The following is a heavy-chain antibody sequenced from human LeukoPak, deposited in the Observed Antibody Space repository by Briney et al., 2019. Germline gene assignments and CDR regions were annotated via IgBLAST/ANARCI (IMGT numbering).Heavy chain of an antibody. J-gene: IGHJ6*03. Sequence: GGSLRLSCAASGFTFSSYSMNWVRQAPGKGLEWVSSISSSSSYIYYADSVKGRFTISRDNAKNSLYLQMNSLRAEDTAVYYCARGAKYYGSGSGSVFYYYYYYMDVWGKGTTVTISS. V-gene: IGHV3-21*01. CDR1: GFTFSSYS. CDR2: ISSSSSYI. D-gene: IGHD3-10*01. CDR3: ARGAKYYGSGSGSVFYYYYYYMDV.